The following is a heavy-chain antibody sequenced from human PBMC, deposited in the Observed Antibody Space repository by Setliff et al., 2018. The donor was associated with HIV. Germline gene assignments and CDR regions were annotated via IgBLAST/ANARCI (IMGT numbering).Heavy chain of an antibody. CDR3: ARTQDRYYYYYYMDV. CDR2: ISGSGGST. Sequence: GGSLRLSCAASGFTFSTYPMSWVRQAPGKGLEWVSGISGSGGSTYYADSVKGRFTISRDNSKNTLYLQMNSLRVEDTAIYYCARTQDRYYYYYYMDVWGKGTTVTVSS. CDR1: GFTFSTYP. J-gene: IGHJ6*03. V-gene: IGHV3-23*01.